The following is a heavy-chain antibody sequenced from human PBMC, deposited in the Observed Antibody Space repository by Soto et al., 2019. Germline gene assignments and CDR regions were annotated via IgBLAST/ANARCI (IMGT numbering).Heavy chain of an antibody. CDR1: GGSISSSSYY. J-gene: IGHJ4*02. D-gene: IGHD3-16*01. V-gene: IGHV4-39*07. CDR2: INHSGST. CDR3: AGGPMGYDS. Sequence: SETLSLTCTVSGGSISSSSYYWTWIRQPPGTGLEWIGEINHSGSTNYNPSLKSRVTISVDTSKNQFSLKLSSVTAADAAVYYCAGGPMGYDSWGQGTLVTVSS.